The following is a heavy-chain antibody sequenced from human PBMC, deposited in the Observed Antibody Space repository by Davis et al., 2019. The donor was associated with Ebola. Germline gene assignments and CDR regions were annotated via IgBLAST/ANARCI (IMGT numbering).Heavy chain of an antibody. Sequence: GESLKISCAASGFTFSTYSMNWVRQAPGKGLEWVSYISRSSSTIYYADSVKGRFTISRDNAKNSLYLQMNSLRDEDTAVYYCAREVAVAGTECDYWDQGTLVTVSS. J-gene: IGHJ4*02. V-gene: IGHV3-48*02. D-gene: IGHD6-19*01. CDR3: AREVAVAGTECDY. CDR1: GFTFSTYS. CDR2: ISRSSSTI.